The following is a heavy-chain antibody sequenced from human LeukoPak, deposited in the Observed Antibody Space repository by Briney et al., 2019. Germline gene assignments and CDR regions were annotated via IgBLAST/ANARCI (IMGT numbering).Heavy chain of an antibody. V-gene: IGHV3-9*01. CDR2: ISWNSGSI. J-gene: IGHJ4*02. Sequence: GGSLRLSCAASGFTFDDYAMHWVRHAPGKGLEWVSGISWNSGSIGYADSVKGRFTISRDNAKNSLYLQMNSLRAEDTALYYCAKGGVIAVAEFDYWGQGTLVTVSS. CDR3: AKGGVIAVAEFDY. D-gene: IGHD6-19*01. CDR1: GFTFDDYA.